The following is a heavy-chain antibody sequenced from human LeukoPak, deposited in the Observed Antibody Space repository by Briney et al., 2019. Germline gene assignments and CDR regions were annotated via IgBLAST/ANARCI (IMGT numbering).Heavy chain of an antibody. V-gene: IGHV3-23*01. CDR1: GFTFSNYA. Sequence: GGSLRLSCAASGFTFSNYAMSWVRQAPGKGLEWVSAISGSGGSTYYADSVKGRFTISRDNSKNTLYLQMNSLRAEDTAVYYCAKGSPVGYYYDSSGYYYLTPLDYWGQGTLVTVSS. CDR3: AKGSPVGYYYDSSGYYYLTPLDY. D-gene: IGHD3-22*01. CDR2: ISGSGGST. J-gene: IGHJ4*02.